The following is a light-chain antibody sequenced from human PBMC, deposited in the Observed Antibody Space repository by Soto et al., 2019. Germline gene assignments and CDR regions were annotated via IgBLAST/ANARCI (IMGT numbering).Light chain of an antibody. Sequence: QSVLTQPPSASGSPGQSVTISCTGTSSDVGGYNYVSWYQQHPGRAPKLMIYEVSKRPSGVPDRFSGSKSGNTASLTVSGLQTEDEGDYYCSSYAGSNNQVFGTGTKLTVL. CDR3: SSYAGSNNQV. V-gene: IGLV2-8*01. J-gene: IGLJ1*01. CDR2: EVS. CDR1: SSDVGGYNY.